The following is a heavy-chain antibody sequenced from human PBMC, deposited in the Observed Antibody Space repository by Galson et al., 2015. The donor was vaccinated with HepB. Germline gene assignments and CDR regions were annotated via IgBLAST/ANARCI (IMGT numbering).Heavy chain of an antibody. D-gene: IGHD3-22*01. J-gene: IGHJ3*02. V-gene: IGHV3-23*01. CDR2: ISGSGGST. Sequence: SLRLSCAASGFTFSSCAMSWVRQAPGKGLEWVSAISGSGGSTYYADSVKGRFTISRDNSKNTLYLQMNSLRAEDTAVYYCAKDESSGYYWDAFDIWGQGTMVPVSS. CDR3: AKDESSGYYWDAFDI. CDR1: GFTFSSCA.